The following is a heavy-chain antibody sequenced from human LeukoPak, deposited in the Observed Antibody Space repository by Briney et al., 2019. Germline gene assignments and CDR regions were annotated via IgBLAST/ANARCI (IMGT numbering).Heavy chain of an antibody. Sequence: PETLSLTCAVYGGSFSGYYWSWIRQPPGKGLEWIGEINHSGSTNYNPSLKSRVTISVDTSKNQFSLKLSSVTAADTAVYYCARGRGSQLGYYYYYYMDVWGKGTTVTVSS. V-gene: IGHV4-34*01. CDR3: ARGRGSQLGYYYYYYMDV. J-gene: IGHJ6*03. CDR1: GGSFSGYY. D-gene: IGHD7-27*01. CDR2: INHSGST.